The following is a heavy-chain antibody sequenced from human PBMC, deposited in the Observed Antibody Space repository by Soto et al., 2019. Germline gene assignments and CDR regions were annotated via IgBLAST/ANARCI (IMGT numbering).Heavy chain of an antibody. J-gene: IGHJ3*02. CDR3: TRDGPRDGYNYNDAFDI. D-gene: IGHD5-12*01. CDR2: IRSKAYGGTT. CDR1: GFTFGDYA. Sequence: GGSLRLSCTASGFTFGDYAMSWVRQAPGKGLEWVGFIRSKAYGGTTEYAASVKGRFTISRDDSKSIAYLQMNSLKTEDTAVYYCTRDGPRDGYNYNDAFDIWGQGTMVTVSS. V-gene: IGHV3-49*04.